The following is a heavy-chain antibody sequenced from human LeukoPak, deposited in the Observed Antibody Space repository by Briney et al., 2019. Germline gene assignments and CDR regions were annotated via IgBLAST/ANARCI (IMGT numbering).Heavy chain of an antibody. CDR3: AKSPLYSSSHNWFDP. CDR2: ISGSGGST. V-gene: IGHV3-23*01. J-gene: IGHJ5*02. D-gene: IGHD6-6*01. Sequence: GGSLRLSCAASGFTFSSYAMSWVRQAPGKGLGWVSAISGSGGSTYYADSVKGRFTISRDNSKNTLYLQMNSLRAEDTAVYYCAKSPLYSSSHNWFDPWGQGTLVTVSS. CDR1: GFTFSSYA.